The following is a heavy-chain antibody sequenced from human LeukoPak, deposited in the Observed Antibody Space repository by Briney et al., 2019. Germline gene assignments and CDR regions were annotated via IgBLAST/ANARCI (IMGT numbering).Heavy chain of an antibody. CDR1: GYRFTSYW. J-gene: IGHJ4*02. Sequence: GESLKISCKGSGYRFTSYWIGWVRQMPGKGLEWMGIIYPGDSDTRYSPSFQGQVTISADKSISTAYLQWSSLKASDTAMYYCARQSRSYGYDFDYWGQGTLVTVSS. CDR3: ARQSRSYGYDFDY. D-gene: IGHD5-18*01. CDR2: IYPGDSDT. V-gene: IGHV5-51*01.